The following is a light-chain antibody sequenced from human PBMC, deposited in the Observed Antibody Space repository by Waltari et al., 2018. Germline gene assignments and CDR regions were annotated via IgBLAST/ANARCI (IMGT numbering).Light chain of an antibody. J-gene: IGLJ2*01. CDR2: SND. Sequence: QSLLTQPPSASGTPGQRVTISCSGGISNIGSNTINWYRQFPGTAPKVLIYSNDQRTSGVPERFSGSKSGTSASLDISGLQSEDEADYYCAAWDDSLGGPVFGGGTKLTVL. V-gene: IGLV1-44*01. CDR1: ISNIGSNT. CDR3: AAWDDSLGGPV.